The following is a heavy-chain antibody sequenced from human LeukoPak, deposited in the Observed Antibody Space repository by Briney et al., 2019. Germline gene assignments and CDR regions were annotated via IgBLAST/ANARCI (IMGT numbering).Heavy chain of an antibody. Sequence: GRSLRLSCAASGFTVSSNYMSWVRQAPGKGLEWVSVIYSAGSTYYADSVKGRFTISRDNSKNTLYLQMNLLRAEDTAVYYCARATYYYDSCGYYVFYFDNWGQGTLVTVSS. CDR3: ARATYYYDSCGYYVFYFDN. CDR2: IYSAGST. J-gene: IGHJ4*02. CDR1: GFTVSSNY. V-gene: IGHV3-53*01. D-gene: IGHD3-22*01.